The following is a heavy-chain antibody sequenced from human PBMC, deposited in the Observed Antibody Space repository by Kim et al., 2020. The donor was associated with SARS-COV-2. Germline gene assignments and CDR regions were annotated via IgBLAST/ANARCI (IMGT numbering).Heavy chain of an antibody. CDR1: GFTFSNYA. CDR2: ISGSGGST. D-gene: IGHD3-10*01. J-gene: IGHJ4*02. V-gene: IGHV3-23*01. CDR3: AKISDPGRYYHFDY. Sequence: GGSLRLSCAASGFTFSNYAMTWVRQAPGKGLEWVSAISGSGGSTNYADSVKGRFTISRDNSKNTMYVQMNSLRVEDTAVYYCAKISDPGRYYHFDYWGQGTLVTVSS.